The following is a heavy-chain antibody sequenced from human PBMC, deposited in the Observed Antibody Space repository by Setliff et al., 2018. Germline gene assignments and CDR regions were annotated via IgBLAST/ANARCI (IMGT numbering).Heavy chain of an antibody. J-gene: IGHJ4*02. CDR3: ARGSGRGYSYGLFDY. V-gene: IGHV4-59*02. D-gene: IGHD5-18*01. CDR1: GGSVSTYY. CDR2: IFYSGYT. Sequence: SQTLSLTCTASGGSVSTYYWSWIRQPPGKGLEWIGFIFYSGYTPYNPSLKSRVTMSVDVSRDQFSLELSSVTAADTAVYFCARGSGRGYSYGLFDYWGQGSLVTVSS.